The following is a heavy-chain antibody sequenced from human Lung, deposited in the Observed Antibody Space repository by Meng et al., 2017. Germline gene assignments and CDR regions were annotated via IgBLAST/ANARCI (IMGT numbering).Heavy chain of an antibody. CDR3: ARDEDISAAGKLFGDY. V-gene: IGHV1-2*02. Sequence: QGERVQSGGEVKRPGASGKVSCTVSGYTFPDYWLHWVRRAPGQGLGWMGGINPKSGDTHYAQRFQGRVTMTGDTSISTAYMELSGLRSDDTAMYYCARDEDISAAGKLFGDYWGQGTLVTVSS. J-gene: IGHJ4*02. CDR1: GYTFPDYW. CDR2: INPKSGDT. D-gene: IGHD6-13*01.